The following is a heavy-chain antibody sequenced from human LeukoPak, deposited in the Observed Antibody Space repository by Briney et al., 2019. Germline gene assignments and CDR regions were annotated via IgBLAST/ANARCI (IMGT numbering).Heavy chain of an antibody. CDR3: ARDLSGYSYGYYEDY. CDR1: GGTFSSYA. J-gene: IGHJ4*02. Sequence: GASVKVSCKASGGTFSSYAISWVRQAPGQGLEWMGRIIPILGIANYAQKFQGRVTITADKSTSTAYMELSSLRSEDTAVYYCARDLSGYSYGYYEDYWGQGTLVTVSS. D-gene: IGHD5-18*01. CDR2: IIPILGIA. V-gene: IGHV1-69*04.